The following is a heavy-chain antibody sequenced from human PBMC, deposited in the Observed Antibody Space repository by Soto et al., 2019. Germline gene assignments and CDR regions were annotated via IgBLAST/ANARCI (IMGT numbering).Heavy chain of an antibody. J-gene: IGHJ6*02. CDR2: IDPSDSYT. CDR1: GYSFTIYW. V-gene: IGHV5-10-1*01. D-gene: IGHD4-4*01. Sequence: GESLKISCKGSGYSFTIYWISWVRQMPGKGLEWMGRIDPSDSYTNYSPSFQGHVTISADKSISTAYLQWSSLKASDPAMYYCARPYTSYSYGMDVWGQGTTVTVSS. CDR3: ARPYTSYSYGMDV.